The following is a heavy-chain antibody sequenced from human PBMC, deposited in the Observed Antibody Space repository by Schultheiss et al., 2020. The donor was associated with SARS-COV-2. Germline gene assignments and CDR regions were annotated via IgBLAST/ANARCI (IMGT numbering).Heavy chain of an antibody. D-gene: IGHD3-16*01. Sequence: SGPTLVKPTQTLTLTCTFSGFSLSTSGVGVGWIRQPPGKALEWLALIDWDDDKYYSTSLKTRLTISKDTSKNQVVLTMTNMDPVDTATYYCARTSLRGVHDAFDIWGQGTMVTVSS. J-gene: IGHJ3*02. CDR1: GFSLSTSGVG. CDR2: IDWDDDK. V-gene: IGHV2-70*01. CDR3: ARTSLRGVHDAFDI.